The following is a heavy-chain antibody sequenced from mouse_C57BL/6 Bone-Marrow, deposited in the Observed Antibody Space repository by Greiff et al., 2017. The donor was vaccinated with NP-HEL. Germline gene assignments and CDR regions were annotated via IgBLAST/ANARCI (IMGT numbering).Heavy chain of an antibody. D-gene: IGHD2-4*01. Sequence: VQLQQPGAELVKPGASVKVSCKASGYTFTSYWMHWVKQRPGQGLEWIGRIHPSDSDTNYNQKFKGKATLTVAKSSSTAYMQLSSLTSEDSAVYYCAILYDYDVESWAYWGQGTLVTVSA. CDR1: GYTFTSYW. CDR3: AILYDYDVESWAY. V-gene: IGHV1-74*01. CDR2: IHPSDSDT. J-gene: IGHJ3*01.